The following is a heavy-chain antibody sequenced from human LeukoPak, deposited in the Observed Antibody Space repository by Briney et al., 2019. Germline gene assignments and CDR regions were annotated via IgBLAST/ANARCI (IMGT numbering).Heavy chain of an antibody. D-gene: IGHD3-10*01. CDR2: INPNSGGT. CDR1: GYTFTGYY. CDR3: ARDPIYYGSGSYPPDY. Sequence: ASVKVSCKASGYTFTGYYMHWVRQAPGQGLEWMGWINPNSGGTNYAQKFQGRVTMTRDTSISTAYMELSRLRSDDTAVYYCARDPIYYGSGSYPPDYWGQGTLVTVSS. J-gene: IGHJ4*02. V-gene: IGHV1-2*02.